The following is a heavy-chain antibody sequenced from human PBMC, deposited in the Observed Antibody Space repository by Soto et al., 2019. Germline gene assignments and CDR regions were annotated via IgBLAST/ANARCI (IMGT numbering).Heavy chain of an antibody. CDR1: GGTVASSHW. Sequence: PSETLSLTCGASGGTVASSHWWSWLRQSPSRGLEWIGNVYHTGDTNFNPSLQSRVTFSVDKSNNQFSLRLTSLTAADTAVYFCAREIVTAGGNNYFDPWGPGTLVTVS. J-gene: IGHJ5*02. V-gene: IGHV4-4*02. D-gene: IGHD2-21*02. CDR2: VYHTGDT. CDR3: AREIVTAGGNNYFDP.